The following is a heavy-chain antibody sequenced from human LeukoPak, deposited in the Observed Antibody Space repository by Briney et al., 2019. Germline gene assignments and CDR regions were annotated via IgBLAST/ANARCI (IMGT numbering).Heavy chain of an antibody. J-gene: IGHJ3*02. Sequence: GSSVKVSCKASGGTFSSYAISWVRQAPGQGLEWMGWIGGYNGDTNYAQKFQGRVSMTTDTSTSTAYMELRSLRSDDTAVYYCARDPSIILKLMVYDAFHIWGQGTLVTVSS. D-gene: IGHD3-9*01. V-gene: IGHV1-18*01. CDR1: GGTFSSYA. CDR2: IGGYNGDT. CDR3: ARDPSIILKLMVYDAFHI.